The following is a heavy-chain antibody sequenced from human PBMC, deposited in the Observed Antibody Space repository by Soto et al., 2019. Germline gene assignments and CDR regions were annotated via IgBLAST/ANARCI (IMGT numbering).Heavy chain of an antibody. Sequence: QVQLVQSGTEVKKPGASVKVSCKASGYTFTSYGISWVRQAPGQGLEWMGWISAYNGNTNYAQKLQGRVTMTTDTSTSTAYMELRSLRSDDTAVYYCASFSIAATDPYGMDVWGQGTTVTVSS. CDR1: GYTFTSYG. V-gene: IGHV1-18*01. D-gene: IGHD6-13*01. CDR3: ASFSIAATDPYGMDV. CDR2: ISAYNGNT. J-gene: IGHJ6*02.